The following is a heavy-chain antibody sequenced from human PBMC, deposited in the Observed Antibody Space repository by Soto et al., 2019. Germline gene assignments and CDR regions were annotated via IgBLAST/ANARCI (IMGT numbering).Heavy chain of an antibody. D-gene: IGHD5-12*01. CDR1: GGSISSGGYP. V-gene: IGHV4-30-2*01. CDR3: ARRIGATETFDY. Sequence: PSETLSLTCAVSGGSISSGGYPWSWIRQPPGKGLEWIGYMYHSGSTYYNPSLKSRVTISEDMSKNQFSLTLTSVTAADTAVYYGARRIGATETFDYGGQETRVTVSS. J-gene: IGHJ4*02. CDR2: MYHSGST.